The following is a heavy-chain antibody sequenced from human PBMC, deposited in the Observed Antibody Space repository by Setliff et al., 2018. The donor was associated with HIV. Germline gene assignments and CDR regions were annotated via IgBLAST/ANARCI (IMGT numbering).Heavy chain of an antibody. D-gene: IGHD3-9*01. V-gene: IGHV4-59*01. J-gene: IGHJ4*02. Sequence: PSETLSLTCTVSGGSISDTHYTWIRQTPGKGLEWIGLMHVSRETNYNPSLESRVTMSVDTSKNQLSLKVASVTAADTALYFCARATESSYDLLTAFWFFDSWGQGTPVTVSS. CDR3: ARATESSYDLLTAFWFFDS. CDR1: GGSISDTH. CDR2: MHVSRET.